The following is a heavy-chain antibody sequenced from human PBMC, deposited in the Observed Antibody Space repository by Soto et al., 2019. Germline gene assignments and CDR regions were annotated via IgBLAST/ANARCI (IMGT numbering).Heavy chain of an antibody. V-gene: IGHV3-23*01. D-gene: IGHD4-4*01. J-gene: IGHJ4*02. CDR2: ISGSGQTT. CDR1: GFTFSSYS. Sequence: GGSLRLSCAASGFTFSSYSLSWLRQAPGKGLEWVSGISGSGQTTHYRDSVKGRFTISRDNCRNTLYLQVNSLRAEDTAIYFCAKSRGDSWTTYFFDYWGQGALVTVSS. CDR3: AKSRGDSWTTYFFDY.